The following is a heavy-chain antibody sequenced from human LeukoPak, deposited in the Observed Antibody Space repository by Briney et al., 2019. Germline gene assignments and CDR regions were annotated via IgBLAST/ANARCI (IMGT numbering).Heavy chain of an antibody. J-gene: IGHJ6*02. V-gene: IGHV1-69*04. CDR2: IIPIFGIA. D-gene: IGHD3-22*01. CDR3: ARVPMDSSGYWSYYYGMDV. CDR1: GGTFSSYA. Sequence: SVKVSCKASGGTFSSYAISWVRRAPGQGLEWMGRIIPIFGIANYAQKFQGRGTITADKSTSTAYMELSSLRSEDTAVYYCARVPMDSSGYWSYYYGMDVWGQGTTVTVSS.